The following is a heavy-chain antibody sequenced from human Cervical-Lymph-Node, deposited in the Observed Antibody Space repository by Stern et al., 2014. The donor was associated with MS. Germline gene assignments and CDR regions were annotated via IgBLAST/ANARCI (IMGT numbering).Heavy chain of an antibody. CDR1: GFTFSSYA. Sequence: VQLVESGGGLVQPGGSLRLSCAASGFTFSSYAMNWVRQAPGKGLEWVSAISSTGDNTYYADSVKGRFTISRDSSKNTLYLQMNSLRAEDTAVYYCAKDRSSGWTFDYWGQGTLVTVSS. D-gene: IGHD6-19*01. J-gene: IGHJ4*02. V-gene: IGHV3-23*04. CDR3: AKDRSSGWTFDY. CDR2: ISSTGDNT.